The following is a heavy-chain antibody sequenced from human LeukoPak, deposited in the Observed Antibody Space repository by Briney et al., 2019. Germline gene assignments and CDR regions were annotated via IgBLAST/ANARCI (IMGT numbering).Heavy chain of an antibody. D-gene: IGHD6-13*01. Sequence: PGGSLRLSCAASGFTFSSYGMHWVRQAPGKGLEWVAVISYDGSNKYYADSVKGRFTISRDNAKNSLYLQMNSLRDKDTAVYYCARDLGSSSDYWGQGTLVTVSS. CDR1: GFTFSSYG. CDR3: ARDLGSSSDY. J-gene: IGHJ4*02. CDR2: ISYDGSNK. V-gene: IGHV3-30*03.